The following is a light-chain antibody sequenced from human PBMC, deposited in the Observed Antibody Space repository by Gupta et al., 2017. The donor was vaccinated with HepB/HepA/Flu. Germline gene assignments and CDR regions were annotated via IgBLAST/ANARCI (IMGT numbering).Light chain of an antibody. V-gene: IGLV7-43*01. Sequence: QTVVTQEPSLTVSPGGTVTLTCAFNTGAVTSGSYPNWFQQKPGQAPRALMHSTDNKHAWTPDRFSGSLLGGKAALTLSGVQPEDEAEYYCLLYYRGAVVFGGGTRLTVL. CDR1: TGAVTSGSY. CDR2: STD. CDR3: LLYYRGAVV. J-gene: IGLJ3*02.